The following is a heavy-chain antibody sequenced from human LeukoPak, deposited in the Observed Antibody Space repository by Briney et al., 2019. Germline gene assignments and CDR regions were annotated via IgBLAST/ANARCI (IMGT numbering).Heavy chain of an antibody. Sequence: SGGSLRLSCAVSGFTFSSYAMHWVRQGPGKGLEWVAVISYDGSTKYYADSVKGRFTISRDNSKNTLYLQINSLRPEDTAVYYCARGDILTGPYYFDYWVQGILVTVSS. CDR1: GFTFSSYA. CDR3: ARGDILTGPYYFDY. J-gene: IGHJ4*02. D-gene: IGHD3-9*01. V-gene: IGHV3-30-3*01. CDR2: ISYDGSTK.